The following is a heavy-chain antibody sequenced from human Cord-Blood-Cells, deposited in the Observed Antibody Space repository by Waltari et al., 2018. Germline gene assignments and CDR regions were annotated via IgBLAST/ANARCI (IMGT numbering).Heavy chain of an antibody. D-gene: IGHD5-12*01. CDR3: VCRDGYNWGWYFDL. J-gene: IGHJ2*01. CDR2: FDPEDGET. CDR1: GYTLTELS. V-gene: IGHV1-24*01. Sequence: QVQLVQSGAEVKKPGASVKVSCKVSGYTLTELSMHWVRPSPGKGLEWMGGFDPEDGETIYAQKFQGRVTMTEDTSTDTAYMELSSLRSEDTAVYYCVCRDGYNWGWYFDLWGRGTLVTVSS.